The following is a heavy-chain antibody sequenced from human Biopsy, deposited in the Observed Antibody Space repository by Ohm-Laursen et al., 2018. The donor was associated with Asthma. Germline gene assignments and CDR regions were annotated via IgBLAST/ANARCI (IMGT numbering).Heavy chain of an antibody. Sequence: SSLRLSCAASGFTFDNYTMHWVRQAPGKGLEWVTIISYDGRNTYYADSVEGRFTISRDNSKNTLFLQMSSLRPEDTAVYYCARGGLHYYEYYGMDVWGQGTTVTASS. D-gene: IGHD2-21*02. CDR3: ARGGLHYYEYYGMDV. V-gene: IGHV3-30*04. CDR2: ISYDGRNT. J-gene: IGHJ6*02. CDR1: GFTFDNYT.